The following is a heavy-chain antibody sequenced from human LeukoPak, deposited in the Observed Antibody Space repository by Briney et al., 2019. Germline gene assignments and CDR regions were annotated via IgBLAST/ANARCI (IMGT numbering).Heavy chain of an antibody. CDR2: IYYSGGT. CDR1: GGSISSYY. CDR3: ARGDSSGWYHFDY. Sequence: SETLSLTCTVSGGSISSYYWSWIRQPPGKGLEWIGYIYYSGGTNYNPSLKSRVTISVDTSKNQFSLKLSSVTAADTAVYYCARGDSSGWYHFDYWGQGTLVTVSS. D-gene: IGHD6-19*01. J-gene: IGHJ4*02. V-gene: IGHV4-59*01.